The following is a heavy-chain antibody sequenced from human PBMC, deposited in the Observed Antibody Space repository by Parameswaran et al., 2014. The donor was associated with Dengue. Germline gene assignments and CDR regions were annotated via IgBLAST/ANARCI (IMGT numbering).Heavy chain of an antibody. D-gene: IGHD2-2*02. Sequence: GSLRLSCAASGFTFSDYYMSWIRQAPGKGLEWVSYISSSGSTIYYADSVKGRFTISRDNAKNSLYLQMNSLRAEDTAVYYCARDCSSTSCYMRSWFDPWGQGTLVTVSS. CDR2: ISSSGSTI. V-gene: IGHV3-11*01. J-gene: IGHJ5*02. CDR1: GFTFSDYY. CDR3: ARDCSSTSCYMRSWFDP.